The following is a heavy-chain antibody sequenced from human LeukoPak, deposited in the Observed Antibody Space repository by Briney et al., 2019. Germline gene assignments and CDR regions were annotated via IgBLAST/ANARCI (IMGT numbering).Heavy chain of an antibody. D-gene: IGHD3-10*01. V-gene: IGHV4-39*02. CDR2: IYYSGST. CDR1: GGSISSSSYY. Sequence: PSETLSLTCTVSGGSISSSSYYRGWIRQPPGKGLEWIGSIYYSGSTYYNPSLKSRVTISVDTSKNQFSLKLSSVTAADTAVYYCARDFFKYGSGSFHDYWGQGILVTVSS. J-gene: IGHJ4*02. CDR3: ARDFFKYGSGSFHDY.